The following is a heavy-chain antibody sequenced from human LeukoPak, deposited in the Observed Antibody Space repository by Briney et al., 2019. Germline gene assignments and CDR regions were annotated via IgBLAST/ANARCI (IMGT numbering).Heavy chain of an antibody. Sequence: SETLSLTCTVSGGSISGSSYYWGWISQPRGKGLEWLGSIYYSGSTYYNPSLKSRVTISVDTSKDQFSLKLSSVTAADTAVYYCARGGYDILTGYFSFFDFWGQGTLVTVSS. J-gene: IGHJ4*02. CDR2: IYYSGST. CDR3: ARGGYDILTGYFSFFDF. D-gene: IGHD3-9*01. CDR1: GGSISGSSYY. V-gene: IGHV4-39*07.